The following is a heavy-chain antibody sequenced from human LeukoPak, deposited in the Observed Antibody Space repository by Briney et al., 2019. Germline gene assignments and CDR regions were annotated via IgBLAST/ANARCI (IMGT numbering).Heavy chain of an antibody. CDR1: GFTFDDYT. Sequence: PGGSLRLSCAASGFTFDDYTMSWVRQAPGKGLEWAAKMKEDGSDIHYVDSVRGRFSISRDNAKDSLYLQMNSLRVGDTAVYYCARGGAVAGRFDPWGQGTQVTVSS. J-gene: IGHJ5*02. CDR2: MKEDGSDI. CDR3: ARGGAVAGRFDP. D-gene: IGHD6-19*01. V-gene: IGHV3-7*01.